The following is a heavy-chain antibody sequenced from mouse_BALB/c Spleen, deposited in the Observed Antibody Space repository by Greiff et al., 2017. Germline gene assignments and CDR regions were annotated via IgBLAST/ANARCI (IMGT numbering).Heavy chain of an antibody. Sequence: LQESGPELGKPGASVKISCKASGYSFTGYNMYWVKQSHRKSLEWIGYIDPYNGGTSYNQKSKGKATLTVDKSSSTAYMHLNSLTSEDSAIYYCARGDGSFDYWGQGTTLTVSS. CDR2: IDPYNGGT. CDR3: ARGDGSFDY. V-gene: IGHV1S135*01. CDR1: GYSFTGYN. D-gene: IGHD2-3*01. J-gene: IGHJ2*01.